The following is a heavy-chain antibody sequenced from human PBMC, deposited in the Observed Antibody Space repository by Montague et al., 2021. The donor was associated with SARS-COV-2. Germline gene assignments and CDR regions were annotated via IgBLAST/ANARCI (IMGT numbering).Heavy chain of an antibody. J-gene: IGHJ3*02. Sequence: SETLSLTCTVSGGSISSYYRSWTRQPPGKGLEWIGYIYYSGSTNYNPSLKSRVTISVDTSKNQFSLKLSSVTAADTAVYYCARRGLGYCSGGSCPNAFDIWGQGTMVTVSS. CDR2: IYYSGST. CDR3: ARRGLGYCSGGSCPNAFDI. CDR1: GGSISSYY. D-gene: IGHD2-15*01. V-gene: IGHV4-59*01.